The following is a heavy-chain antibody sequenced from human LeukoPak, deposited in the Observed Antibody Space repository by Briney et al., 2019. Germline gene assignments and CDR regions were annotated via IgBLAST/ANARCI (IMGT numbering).Heavy chain of an antibody. CDR1: GYSFAKYW. J-gene: IGHJ4*02. CDR2: IYPGDSNP. CDR3: ARQGPYYYDSSGYYSQEFDY. V-gene: IGHV5-51*01. Sequence: GESLKISCKGSGYSFAKYWIGWVRQMPGKGLEWMGVIYPGDSNPRYSPSFQGQVTISADKSISTAYLQWSSLKASDTAMYYCARQGPYYYDSSGYYSQEFDYWGQGTLVTVSS. D-gene: IGHD3-22*01.